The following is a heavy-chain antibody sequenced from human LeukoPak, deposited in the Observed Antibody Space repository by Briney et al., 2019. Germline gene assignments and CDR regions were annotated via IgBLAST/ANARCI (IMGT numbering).Heavy chain of an antibody. V-gene: IGHV1-69*04. CDR2: IIPILGIA. J-gene: IGHJ3*02. D-gene: IGHD6-13*01. CDR1: GGTFSSYA. CDR3: ARDLSSSSAFDI. Sequence: VASVKVSCKASGGTFSSYAISWVRQAPGQGLEWMGRIIPILGIANYAQKFQGRVTTTADKSTSTAYMELSSLRSEDTAVYYCARDLSSSSAFDIWGQGTMVTVSS.